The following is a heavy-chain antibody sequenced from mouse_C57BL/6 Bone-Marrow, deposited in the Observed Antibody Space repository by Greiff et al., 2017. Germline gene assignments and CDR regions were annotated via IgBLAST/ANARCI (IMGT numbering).Heavy chain of an antibody. Sequence: VQLKESGPELVKPGASVKISCKASGYSFTDYNMNWVKQSNGKSLEWIGVINPNYGNTSYNQKFKGKATLTVDQSSSTTYMQLNSLTSEDSAVYYCAREVGDPPWYFDVWGTGTTVTVSS. CDR1: GYSFTDYN. CDR3: AREVGDPPWYFDV. J-gene: IGHJ1*03. D-gene: IGHD1-1*01. V-gene: IGHV1-39*01. CDR2: INPNYGNT.